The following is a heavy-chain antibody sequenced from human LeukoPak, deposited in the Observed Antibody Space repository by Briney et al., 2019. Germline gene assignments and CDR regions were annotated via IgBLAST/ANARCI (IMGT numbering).Heavy chain of an antibody. J-gene: IGHJ4*02. Sequence: SETLSLTCAVSGGSISSNNYYWGWIRQPPGQGLEWIGSIYYSGSTYYNPSLKSRVTISVDTSKNQFSLKLSSVTAADTALYFCARDRIAAAGYFHYWGQGTLVTVSS. D-gene: IGHD6-13*01. V-gene: IGHV4-39*02. CDR2: IYYSGST. CDR3: ARDRIAAAGYFHY. CDR1: GGSISSNNYY.